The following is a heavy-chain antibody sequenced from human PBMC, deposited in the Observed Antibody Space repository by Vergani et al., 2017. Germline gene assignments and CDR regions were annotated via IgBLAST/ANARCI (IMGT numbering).Heavy chain of an antibody. V-gene: IGHV4-61*10. Sequence: QVQLQESGPGLVKPSQTLSLTCTVSGGSFSTGGQSWTWLRQSAGKGLEWIGYIYYSGSTNYNPSLKSRVTISVDTSKNQFSLKLSSVTAADTAVYYCARSSSWYGQFDYWGQGTLVTVSS. CDR3: ARSSSWYGQFDY. D-gene: IGHD6-13*01. CDR1: GGSFSTGGQS. CDR2: IYYSGST. J-gene: IGHJ4*02.